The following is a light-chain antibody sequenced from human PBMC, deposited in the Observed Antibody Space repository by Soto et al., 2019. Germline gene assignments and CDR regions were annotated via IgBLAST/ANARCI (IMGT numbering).Light chain of an antibody. CDR3: SSYTSSSTLV. Sequence: QAVVTQPASVSGSPGQSITISCTGTSSDVGGYNYVSCYQQHPGKAPKLMIYDVSNRPSGVSNRFSSSKSGNTASLTISGLQAEDEADYYCSSYTSSSTLVFGGGTKLTVL. V-gene: IGLV2-14*01. J-gene: IGLJ2*01. CDR1: SSDVGGYNY. CDR2: DVS.